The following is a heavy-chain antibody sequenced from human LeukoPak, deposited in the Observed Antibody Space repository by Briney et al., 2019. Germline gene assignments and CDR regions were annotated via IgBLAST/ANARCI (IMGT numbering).Heavy chain of an antibody. Sequence: PSETLSLTCTVSGGSISNYYWSWIRQPPGKGLKCIGYIYFSGSTNYNPSLMSRVTISVDTSKNQFSLKLSSVTAADTAVYYCARHGGYSSPYLHWGQGTLVTVSS. CDR2: IYFSGST. CDR1: GGSISNYY. CDR3: ARHGGYSSPYLH. D-gene: IGHD6-13*01. J-gene: IGHJ1*01. V-gene: IGHV4-59*08.